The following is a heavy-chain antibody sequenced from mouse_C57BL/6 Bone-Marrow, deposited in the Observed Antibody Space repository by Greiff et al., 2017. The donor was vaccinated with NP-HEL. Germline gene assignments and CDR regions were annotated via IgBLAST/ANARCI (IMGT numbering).Heavy chain of an antibody. CDR3: ARGGSSYWYFDV. V-gene: IGHV1-69*01. CDR1: GYTFTSYW. Sequence: QVQLQQPGAELVMPGASVKLSCKASGYTFTSYWMHWVKQRPGQGLEWIGEIAPSDSYTNYNQKFKGKSTLTVDKSSSTAYMQLSSLTSEDSAVYYCARGGSSYWYFDVWGTGTTVTVSS. J-gene: IGHJ1*03. D-gene: IGHD1-1*01. CDR2: IAPSDSYT.